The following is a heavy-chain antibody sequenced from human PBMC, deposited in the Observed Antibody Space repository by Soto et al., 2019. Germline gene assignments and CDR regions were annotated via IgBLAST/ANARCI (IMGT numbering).Heavy chain of an antibody. CDR1: GGSISSSSYY. Sequence: PSETLSLTCTVSGGSISSSSYYWGWIRQPPGKGLEWIGSIYCSGSTYYNPSLKSRVTISVDTSKNQFSLKLSSVTAADTAVYYCARLPYDYIWGSYSMSWGQGTLVTVSS. D-gene: IGHD3-16*01. J-gene: IGHJ4*02. CDR3: ARLPYDYIWGSYSMS. CDR2: IYCSGST. V-gene: IGHV4-39*01.